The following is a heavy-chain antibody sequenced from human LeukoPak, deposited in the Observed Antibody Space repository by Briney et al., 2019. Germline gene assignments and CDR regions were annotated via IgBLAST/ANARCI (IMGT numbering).Heavy chain of an antibody. D-gene: IGHD4-17*01. CDR2: IYYSGST. CDR1: GGSMSSSSYY. J-gene: IGHJ4*02. Sequence: SETLSLTCGVSGGSMSSSSYYWGWIRQPPGKGLEWIGSIYYSGSTYYNPSLKSRVTISVDSSKNQCSLKLSSVTAADTAVYYCARHDTVTHLFDYWGQGTLVTVSS. CDR3: ARHDTVTHLFDY. V-gene: IGHV4-39*01.